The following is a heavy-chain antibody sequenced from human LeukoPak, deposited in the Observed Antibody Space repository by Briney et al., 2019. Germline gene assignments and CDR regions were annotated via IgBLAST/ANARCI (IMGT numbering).Heavy chain of an antibody. CDR2: ISYSGDTI. CDR1: EFTFSDYY. D-gene: IGHD2-2*01. Sequence: GGSLRLSCAASEFTFSDYYMSWIRQAPGKGLEWVSYISYSGDTIYYADSVKGRFTVSRDNAKNTLYLQMNSLRAEDTAVYYCAKYPGPKYQLAPFDYWGQGTLVTVSS. V-gene: IGHV3-11*01. CDR3: AKYPGPKYQLAPFDY. J-gene: IGHJ4*02.